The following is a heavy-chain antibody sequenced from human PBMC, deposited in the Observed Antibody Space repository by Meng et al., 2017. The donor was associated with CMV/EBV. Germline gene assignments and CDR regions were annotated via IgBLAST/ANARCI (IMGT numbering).Heavy chain of an antibody. Sequence: GSLRLSCTVSGGSISSYYWSWIRQPPGKGLEWIGSIYYSGSTYYNPSLKSRVTISVDTSKNQFSLKLSSVTAADTAVYYCARLLPFPGSPGAFDIWGQGTMVTVSS. CDR1: GGSISSYY. J-gene: IGHJ3*02. CDR3: ARLLPFPGSPGAFDI. D-gene: IGHD2-21*01. V-gene: IGHV4-39*07. CDR2: IYYSGST.